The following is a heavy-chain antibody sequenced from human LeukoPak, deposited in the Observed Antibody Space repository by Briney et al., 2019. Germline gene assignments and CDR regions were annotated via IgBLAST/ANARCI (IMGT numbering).Heavy chain of an antibody. CDR2: ISEGGVGT. J-gene: IGHJ3*02. V-gene: IGHV3-23*01. Sequence: GGSLRLSCAASGFTFSNYAMTWVRQTPGKGLEWVSTISEGGVGTYYAASVKGRFTISRDNSKNTLDLQMNSLRGEDSALYYCAKPLGGDGAFDIWGQGTLVTVSS. D-gene: IGHD3-16*01. CDR1: GFTFSNYA. CDR3: AKPLGGDGAFDI.